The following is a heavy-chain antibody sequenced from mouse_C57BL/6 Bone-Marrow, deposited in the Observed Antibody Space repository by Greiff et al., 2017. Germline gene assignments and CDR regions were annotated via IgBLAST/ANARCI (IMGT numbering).Heavy chain of an antibody. J-gene: IGHJ3*01. CDR2: INSDGGST. V-gene: IGHV5-2*01. D-gene: IGHD2-3*01. Sequence: EVQLQESGGGLVQPGASLKLSCESNEYEFPSHDMSWVRKTPEKRLELVAAINSDGGSTYYPDTMERRFIISRDNTKETLYLQMSSLRSEDTALYYCARWGPYDDPFAYWGQGTLVTVSA. CDR1: EYEFPSHD. CDR3: ARWGPYDDPFAY.